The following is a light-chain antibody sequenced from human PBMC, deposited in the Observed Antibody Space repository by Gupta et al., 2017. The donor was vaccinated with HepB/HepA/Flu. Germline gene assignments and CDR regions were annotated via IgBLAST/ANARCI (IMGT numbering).Light chain of an antibody. CDR2: DTS. CDR1: QSVITS. CDR3: QQRSDWPRWT. J-gene: IGKJ1*01. V-gene: IGKV3-11*01. Sequence: EIVLTQSPATLSLSPGERATLSCRASQSVITSLAWYQQRPGQAPRLLIYDTSHRATGIPARFSGSGSGTDFTLTISSLEPEDFAVYYCQQRSDWPRWTFGQGTKVEIK.